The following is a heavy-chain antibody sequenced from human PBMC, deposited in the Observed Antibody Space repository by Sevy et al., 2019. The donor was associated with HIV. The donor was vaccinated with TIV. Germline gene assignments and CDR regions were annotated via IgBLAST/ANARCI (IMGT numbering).Heavy chain of an antibody. Sequence: GGSLRLSCAASEFRFSDFAMHWVRQAPGKGLEWVAFISYDGKRTKYADSVKGRFTVSRDNSDKKFYVQMNSLRVEDAAIYYCARENVPVASGRMPYYYCDGLDLWGLGTTVTVSS. V-gene: IGHV3-30*03. CDR3: ARENVPVASGRMPYYYCDGLDL. J-gene: IGHJ6*01. D-gene: IGHD6-19*01. CDR2: ISYDGKRT. CDR1: EFRFSDFA.